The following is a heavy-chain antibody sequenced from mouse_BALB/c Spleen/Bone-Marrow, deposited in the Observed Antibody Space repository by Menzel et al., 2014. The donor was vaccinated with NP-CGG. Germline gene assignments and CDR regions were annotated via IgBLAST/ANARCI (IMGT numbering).Heavy chain of an antibody. CDR3: ALYYYGSSGFAY. J-gene: IGHJ3*01. Sequence: VQLQQSGAELVKPGASVKLSCTASGFNIKDTYMHWVKQRPEQGLEWIGRIDPANGNTKYDPKFQGEATITADTSSSTAYLQLSSLTSEDTAVYYCALYYYGSSGFAYWGQGTLVTVSA. CDR1: GFNIKDTY. V-gene: IGHV14-3*02. D-gene: IGHD1-1*01. CDR2: IDPANGNT.